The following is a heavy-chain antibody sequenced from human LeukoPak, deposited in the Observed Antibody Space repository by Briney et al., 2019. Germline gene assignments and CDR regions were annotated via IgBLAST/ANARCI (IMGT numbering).Heavy chain of an antibody. CDR3: ARDGDSSSWLEYYFDY. CDR2: IYTSGST. CDR1: GGSISSYY. V-gene: IGHV4-4*07. D-gene: IGHD6-13*01. Sequence: SETLSLTCTVAGGSISSYYWSWIRQPAGKGLEWIGRIYTSGSTNYNPSLKSRVTMSVDTSKNQFSLKLSSVTAADTAVYYCARDGDSSSWLEYYFDYWGQGTLVTGSS. J-gene: IGHJ4*02.